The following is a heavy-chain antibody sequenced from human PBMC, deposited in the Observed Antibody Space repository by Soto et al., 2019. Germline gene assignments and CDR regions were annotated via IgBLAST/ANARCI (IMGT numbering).Heavy chain of an antibody. J-gene: IGHJ4*02. CDR2: INQDGSET. CDR1: GFTLSNDW. D-gene: IGHD6-13*01. Sequence: EVQLVESGGGLVQPGMSLRLSCAASGFTLSNDWKTWVRQAPVRGLEWVANINQDGSETQYADSVRGRFTISRDNAKEFLYLQMNSLRDEDTAVYYCSRGGTTSSWYWRNWGQGILVTVSS. CDR3: SRGGTTSSWYWRN. V-gene: IGHV3-7*04.